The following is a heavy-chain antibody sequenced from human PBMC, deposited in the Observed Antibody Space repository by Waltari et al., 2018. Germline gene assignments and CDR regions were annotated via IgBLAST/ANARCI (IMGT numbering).Heavy chain of an antibody. CDR2: VYHSGNT. CDR3: ARAREVTRFDY. CDR1: GYSISSTYY. J-gene: IGHJ4*02. V-gene: IGHV4-38-2*02. Sequence: QVQLQESGPGLVKPSETLSLTCIVSGYSISSTYYWGWIRQPPGKGLEWIGSVYHSGNTYYNPSLKSRVTISVDTSKIQISLKLTSVTAADTAVYYCARAREVTRFDYWGQGTLVTVSS. D-gene: IGHD2-21*02.